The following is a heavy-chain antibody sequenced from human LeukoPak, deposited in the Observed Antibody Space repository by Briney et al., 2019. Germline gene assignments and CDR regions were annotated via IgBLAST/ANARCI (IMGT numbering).Heavy chain of an antibody. CDR2: ISFDGSNK. V-gene: IGHV3-30*03. CDR1: RFTFSNYG. D-gene: IGHD1-1*01. J-gene: IGHJ4*02. CDR3: ARDHRYGGLFDY. Sequence: GGSLRLSCAASRFTFSNYGMHWVRQAPGKGLEWVAVISFDGSNKYYSDSVKGRFTISRDSSKNTLYLQMNSLRAEDTAVYYCARDHRYGGLFDYWGQGTLVTVSS.